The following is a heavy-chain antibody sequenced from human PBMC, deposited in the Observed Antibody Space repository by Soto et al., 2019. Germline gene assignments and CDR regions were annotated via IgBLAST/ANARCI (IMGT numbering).Heavy chain of an antibody. CDR3: ARDRDSSGWFVY. CDR1: GFTFSSYA. V-gene: IGHV3-30-3*01. D-gene: IGHD6-19*01. Sequence: GGSLRLSCAASGFTFSSYAMHWVRQAPGKGLEWVAIISYDESDKYFADSVKGRFTISRDNSKNTLYLQMNSLRAEDTAVYYCARDRDSSGWFVYWGQGTLVTVSS. CDR2: ISYDESDK. J-gene: IGHJ5*01.